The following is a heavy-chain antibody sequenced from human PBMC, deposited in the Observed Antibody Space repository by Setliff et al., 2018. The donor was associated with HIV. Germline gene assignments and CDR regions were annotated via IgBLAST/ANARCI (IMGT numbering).Heavy chain of an antibody. D-gene: IGHD1-7*01. CDR3: ARKAGTTLHYHYYYMDV. CDR1: GYKFTIYF. J-gene: IGHJ6*03. Sequence: GASVKVSCKGSGYKFTIYFMHWVRLAPGQGLEWMGGIVPVLNRADYAQRFHGRVTITADESTNTVYMELRSLTPEDTAIYYCARKAGTTLHYHYYYMDVWGKGTTVTVSS. CDR2: IVPVLNRA. V-gene: IGHV1-69*10.